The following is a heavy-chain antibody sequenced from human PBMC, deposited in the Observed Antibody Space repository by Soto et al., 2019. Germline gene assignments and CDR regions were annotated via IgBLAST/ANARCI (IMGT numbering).Heavy chain of an antibody. J-gene: IGHJ6*02. V-gene: IGHV1-69*01. CDR2: IITIFGTA. CDR3: ARDLRYYGEYVYNYYGMDV. D-gene: IGHD4-17*01. Sequence: QVQLVQSGAEVKKPGSSVKVSCKASGGTFSSYAISWVRQAPGQGLEWMGGIITIFGTANYAQKFQGRVTITADESTSTAYIELSRLRSEDTGVYYCARDLRYYGEYVYNYYGMDVWGQGSTVTVSS. CDR1: GGTFSSYA.